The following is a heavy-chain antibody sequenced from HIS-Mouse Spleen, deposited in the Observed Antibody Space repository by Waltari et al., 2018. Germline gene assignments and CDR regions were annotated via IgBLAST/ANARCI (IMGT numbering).Heavy chain of an antibody. J-gene: IGHJ3*02. Sequence: EVQLVESGGGLVQPGGSLRLPCAAWGFTFSSYWMSWVRQAPGKELEWVANIKQDGSEKYYVDSVKGRFTISRDNAKNSLYLQMNSLRAEDTAVYYCARVRYAGYSSGHDAFDIWGQGTMVTVSS. V-gene: IGHV3-7*01. CDR2: IKQDGSEK. D-gene: IGHD6-19*01. CDR3: ARVRYAGYSSGHDAFDI. CDR1: GFTFSSYW.